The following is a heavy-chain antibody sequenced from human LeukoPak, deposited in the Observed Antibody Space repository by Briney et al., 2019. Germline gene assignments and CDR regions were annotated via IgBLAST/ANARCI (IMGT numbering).Heavy chain of an antibody. CDR3: ARMVIRAYCSGGGCYEHAFDI. J-gene: IGHJ3*02. CDR1: GGSISSFY. V-gene: IGHV4-59*08. D-gene: IGHD2-15*01. CDR2: IYYSGSS. Sequence: SETLSLTCTVSGGSISSFYWSWIRQPPEKGLEWIGYIYYSGSSNYNPSLKSRVTISVDTSKNQFSLKLRSVTAADTAVYYCARMVIRAYCSGGGCYEHAFDIWGQGTMVTLSS.